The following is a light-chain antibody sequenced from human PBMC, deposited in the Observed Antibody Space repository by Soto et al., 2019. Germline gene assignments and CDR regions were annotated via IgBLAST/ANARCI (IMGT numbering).Light chain of an antibody. CDR2: SND. Sequence: QSVLPQPPSASGTLEQRVTISCSGTSSNIGSNTVNWYQHLPGTAPKLLIYSNDQRPSGVPDRLSGSNSGSSASLAISGLQFEDEADDDCAAWDDRLNGLYVFGTGTKLTVL. CDR3: AAWDDRLNGLYV. CDR1: SSNIGSNT. J-gene: IGLJ1*01. V-gene: IGLV1-44*01.